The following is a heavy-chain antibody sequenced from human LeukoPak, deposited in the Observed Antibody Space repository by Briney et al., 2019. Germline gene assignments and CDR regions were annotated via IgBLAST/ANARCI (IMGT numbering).Heavy chain of an antibody. V-gene: IGHV3-21*01. Sequence: GGSLRLSCAASGFTFSSYSMNWVRQAPGKGLEWVSSIISSSRYIYYADSVKGRFTISRDNAKNSLYLQMDILRAEDTAVYYCARVNGGSSNYYYYYMDVWGKGTTVTVSS. J-gene: IGHJ6*03. CDR3: ARVNGGSSNYYYYYMDV. CDR1: GFTFSSYS. D-gene: IGHD2-15*01. CDR2: IISSSRYI.